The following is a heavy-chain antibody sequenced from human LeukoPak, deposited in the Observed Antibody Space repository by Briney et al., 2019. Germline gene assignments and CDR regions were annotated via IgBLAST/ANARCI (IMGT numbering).Heavy chain of an antibody. J-gene: IGHJ4*02. D-gene: IGHD4-17*01. Sequence: SETLSLTCTVSGGSIISYYWSWIRQPPGKGLEWIGYIYYSRSTNYNPSLKSRVTISVDTSKNQFSLKLSSVTAADTAVYYCASGNYGDYVPGWDYWGQGTLVTVSS. V-gene: IGHV4-59*08. CDR3: ASGNYGDYVPGWDY. CDR2: IYYSRST. CDR1: GGSIISYY.